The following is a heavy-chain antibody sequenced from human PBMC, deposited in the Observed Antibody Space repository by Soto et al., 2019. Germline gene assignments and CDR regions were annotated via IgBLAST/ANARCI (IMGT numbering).Heavy chain of an antibody. CDR3: ARVPRIEAGAMAPNYYDGLDV. Sequence: EVQLVESGGGLVQPGGSLRLSCAASGFTLSYYSMIWVRQAPGKGLEWISYISSSGGTAFYTDSVKGRFAMSRDKAKNSVDLQMSRLRDDDTAVYYCARVPRIEAGAMAPNYYDGLDVWGQGTTVTVSS. J-gene: IGHJ6*02. V-gene: IGHV3-48*02. CDR2: ISSSGGTA. CDR1: GFTLSYYS. D-gene: IGHD6-13*01.